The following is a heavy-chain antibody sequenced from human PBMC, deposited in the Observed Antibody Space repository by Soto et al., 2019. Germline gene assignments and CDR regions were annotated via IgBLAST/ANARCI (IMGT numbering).Heavy chain of an antibody. J-gene: IGHJ6*02. CDR1: GFTFSSFV. CDR3: ARDASYYSLWSGYYPSRNGMDV. D-gene: IGHD3-3*01. Sequence: PGGSLRRSCAASGFTFSSFVMHWVRQAPGKGLEWVSLIWYDGSKKSYGDSVKGRFTISRDNSGNTVYLQMNSLRADDTAVYYCARDASYYSLWSGYYPSRNGMDVWGQGTTVTVSS. V-gene: IGHV3-33*01. CDR2: IWYDGSKK.